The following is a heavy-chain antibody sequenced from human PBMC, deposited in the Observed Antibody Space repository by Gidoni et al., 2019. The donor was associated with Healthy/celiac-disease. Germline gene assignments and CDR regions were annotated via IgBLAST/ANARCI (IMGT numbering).Heavy chain of an antibody. V-gene: IGHV3-53*01. CDR1: GFTVSSNY. CDR2: IYSGGST. J-gene: IGHJ6*03. D-gene: IGHD6-13*01. CDR3: ARRNRQQLAPYYYYYMDV. Sequence: EVQLVESGGGLIQPGGSLRLSCAASGFTVSSNYMSWVRQAPGKGLEWVSGIYSGGSTYYADSVKGRFTISRDNSKNTLYLQMNSLRAEDTAVYYCARRNRQQLAPYYYYYMDVWGKGTTVTVSS.